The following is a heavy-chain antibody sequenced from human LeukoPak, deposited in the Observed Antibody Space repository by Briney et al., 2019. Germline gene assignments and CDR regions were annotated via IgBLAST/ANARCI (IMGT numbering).Heavy chain of an antibody. J-gene: IGHJ4*02. CDR1: GYTFTSYY. V-gene: IGHV1-46*01. CDR3: ARGSGAAAGFNFRGYPLDY. D-gene: IGHD6-13*01. CDR2: INPSGGST. Sequence: ASVKVSCKASGYTFTSYYMHWVRQAPGQGLEWMGIINPSGGSTSYAQKFQGRVTMTRDTSTSTVYMELSSLRSEDTAVYYCARGSGAAAGFNFRGYPLDYWGQGTLVTVSS.